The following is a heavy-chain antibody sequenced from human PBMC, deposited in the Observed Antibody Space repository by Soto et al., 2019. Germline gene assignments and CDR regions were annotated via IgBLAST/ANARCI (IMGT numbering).Heavy chain of an antibody. D-gene: IGHD2-8*01. Sequence: GGSLRLSCAASGFTFSDYYMTWIRQAPGKGLEWVSYISSSSSYTNYADSVKGRFTISRDNAKNSLYLQMNSLRAEDTAVYYCARAPRCTNITCYVYFQHWGQGTLVTVSS. CDR2: ISSSSSYT. CDR1: GFTFSDYY. J-gene: IGHJ1*01. CDR3: ARAPRCTNITCYVYFQH. V-gene: IGHV3-11*05.